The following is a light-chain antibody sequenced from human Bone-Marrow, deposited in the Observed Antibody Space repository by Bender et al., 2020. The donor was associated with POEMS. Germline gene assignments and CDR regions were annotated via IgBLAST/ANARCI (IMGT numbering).Light chain of an antibody. Sequence: QSVLTQPPSASGTPGQRVTISCSGSSSNIGTNPVNWYQQLPGTAPKLLIYINNQRPSGVPDRCSGSKSGTSASLAISGLQSENEADYYCAAWEDSLNGWVLGGGTKLTVL. CDR3: AAWEDSLNGWV. J-gene: IGLJ3*02. V-gene: IGLV1-44*01. CDR1: SSNIGTNP. CDR2: INN.